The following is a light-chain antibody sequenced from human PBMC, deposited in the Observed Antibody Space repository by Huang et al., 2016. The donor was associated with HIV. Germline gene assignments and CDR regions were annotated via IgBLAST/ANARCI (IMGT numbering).Light chain of an antibody. CDR1: HSVDSGY. CDR2: GTS. Sequence: EIVLTQSPGSLSLSPGDKVTVSCRASHSVDSGYLAWYHHKPGQSPRLLVYGTSTRASGVPSRFSGSGSGRDFTLTISRLEAEDFGVYYCHQYASSMATFGQGTKVDI. V-gene: IGKV3-20*01. CDR3: HQYASSMAT. J-gene: IGKJ1*01.